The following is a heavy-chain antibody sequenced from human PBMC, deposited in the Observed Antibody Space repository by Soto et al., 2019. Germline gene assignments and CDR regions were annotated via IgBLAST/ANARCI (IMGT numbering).Heavy chain of an antibody. Sequence: ASVKVSCKASGYTFTSYGITWVRQAPGQGLEWMGWISGYNGDTNYAQKFQGRVTLTTDTSTSTGYLEVMTLRPDDTAVYYCAREGSYHGLDYWGLGTLVTVSS. J-gene: IGHJ4*02. D-gene: IGHD3-10*01. CDR2: ISGYNGDT. V-gene: IGHV1-18*01. CDR3: AREGSYHGLDY. CDR1: GYTFTSYG.